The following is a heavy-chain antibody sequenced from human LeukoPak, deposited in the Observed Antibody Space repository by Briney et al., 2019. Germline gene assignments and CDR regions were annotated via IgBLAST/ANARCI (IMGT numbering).Heavy chain of an antibody. Sequence: GASVKVSCKASGYTFTGYYMHWVRQAPGQGLEWMGWINPNSGGTNYAQKFQGRVTMTRDTSISTAYMELSRLRSDDTAVYYCARGGSSSWYGDAFDIWGQGTMVTVSS. V-gene: IGHV1-2*02. CDR3: ARGGSSSWYGDAFDI. CDR1: GYTFTGYY. CDR2: INPNSGGT. J-gene: IGHJ3*02. D-gene: IGHD6-13*01.